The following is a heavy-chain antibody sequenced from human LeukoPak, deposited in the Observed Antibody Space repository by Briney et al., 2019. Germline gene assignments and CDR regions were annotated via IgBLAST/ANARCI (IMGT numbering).Heavy chain of an antibody. CDR2: IYHSGST. J-gene: IGHJ4*02. D-gene: IGHD6-19*01. Sequence: SETLSLTCTVSGGSISSGGYYWSWIRQPPGKGLEWIGYIYHSGSTYYNPSLKSRVTISVDKSKNQFSLKLSSVTAADTAVYYCARLGSGWLVDYWGQGTLVTVSS. V-gene: IGHV4-30-2*01. CDR1: GGSISSGGYY. CDR3: ARLGSGWLVDY.